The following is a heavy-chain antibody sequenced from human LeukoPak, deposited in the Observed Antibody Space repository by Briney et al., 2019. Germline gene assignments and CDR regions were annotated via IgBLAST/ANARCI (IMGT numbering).Heavy chain of an antibody. CDR3: ARATRGSSHNSGDH. CDR1: GGSFSGYY. V-gene: IGHV4-34*01. Sequence: SETLSLTCAVYGGSFSGYYWSWIRQPPGKGLEWIGEINHSGSTNYNPSLKSRVTISVDTSKNQFSLKLSSVTAADTAVYYCARATRGSSHNSGDHWGQGTLVTVSS. CDR2: INHSGST. J-gene: IGHJ4*02. D-gene: IGHD3-16*01.